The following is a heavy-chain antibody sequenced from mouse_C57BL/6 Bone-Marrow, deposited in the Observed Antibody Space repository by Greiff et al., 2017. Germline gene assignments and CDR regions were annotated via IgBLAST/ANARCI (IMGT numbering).Heavy chain of an antibody. J-gene: IGHJ3*01. Sequence: VHLVESGEGLVKPGGSLKLSCAASGFTFSSYAMSWVRQTPEKRLEWVAYISSGGDYIYYADTVKGRFTISRDNARNTLYLQMSSLKSEDTAMYYWTRDRKDYGRETAWFAYWGQETLVTVSA. CDR1: GFTFSSYA. D-gene: IGHD1-1*01. CDR2: ISSGGDYI. CDR3: TRDRKDYGRETAWFAY. V-gene: IGHV5-9-1*02.